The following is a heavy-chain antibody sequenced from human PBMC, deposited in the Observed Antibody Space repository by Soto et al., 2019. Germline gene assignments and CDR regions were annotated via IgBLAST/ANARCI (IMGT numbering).Heavy chain of an antibody. V-gene: IGHV1-69*08. Sequence: QVQLVQSGAEVKKPGSSVKVSCKASGGTFSSYTISWVRQAPGQGLEWMGRIIPILGIANYAQKFQGRVTITADKSTSTAYMELSSLRSEDTAVYYCARDRAWGDGYSPVRLGYWGQGTLVTVSS. J-gene: IGHJ4*02. D-gene: IGHD7-27*01. CDR1: GGTFSSYT. CDR3: ARDRAWGDGYSPVRLGY. CDR2: IIPILGIA.